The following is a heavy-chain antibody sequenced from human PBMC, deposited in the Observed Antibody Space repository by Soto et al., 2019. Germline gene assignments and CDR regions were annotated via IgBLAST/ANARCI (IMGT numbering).Heavy chain of an antibody. D-gene: IGHD3-3*01. J-gene: IGHJ4*02. V-gene: IGHV4-59*01. CDR1: CDSLSNKY. Sequence: SGTLSLPCTVSCDSLSNKYLSWIRQAPGKGLEWIAYISHSGSTNFNPSLQGRVIVSVDRSKNQFLLNLTFVSAADTAVYYCARHDYWSGPFNYWGQGVLVTVSS. CDR2: ISHSGST. CDR3: ARHDYWSGPFNY.